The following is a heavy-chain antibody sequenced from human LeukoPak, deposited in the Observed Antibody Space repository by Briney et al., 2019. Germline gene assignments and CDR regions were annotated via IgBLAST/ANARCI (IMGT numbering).Heavy chain of an antibody. V-gene: IGHV1-69*13. Sequence: SVKVSCKASGGTFSSYAISWVRQAPGQGLEWMGGIIPIFGTANYAQKFQGRVTITADESTSTAYMGLSSLRSEDTAIYYCARDNSVGDNAWWFDPWGQGTLVTVSS. D-gene: IGHD1-26*01. CDR2: IIPIFGTA. CDR1: GGTFSSYA. CDR3: ARDNSVGDNAWWFDP. J-gene: IGHJ5*02.